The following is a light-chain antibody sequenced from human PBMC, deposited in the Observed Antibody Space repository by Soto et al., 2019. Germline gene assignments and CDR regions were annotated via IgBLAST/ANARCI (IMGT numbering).Light chain of an antibody. J-gene: IGKJ4*01. CDR1: QGVSSSY. Sequence: EIVLTQSPGTLSLSPGERATVSCRASQGVSSSYLAWYQQKPGQAPRFLIYGGSSGATHIPDRFTGSGSGTDFTLTISRLEPEDFAVYYCQQYDSSPLTFGGGTQVEIK. V-gene: IGKV3-20*01. CDR3: QQYDSSPLT. CDR2: GGS.